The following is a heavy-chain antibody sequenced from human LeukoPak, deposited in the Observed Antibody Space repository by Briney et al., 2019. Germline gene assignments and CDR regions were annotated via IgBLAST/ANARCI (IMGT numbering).Heavy chain of an antibody. CDR3: ARDNDFWSGYYSFDF. CDR2: IYYSGST. J-gene: IGHJ4*02. Sequence: PSETLSLTCTVSGDSINSAAYYWSWIRQHPGKGLEWNGYIYYSGSTSYNPSLQSRVTISIDTSKNQFSLRLSSVTAADTAVYYCARDNDFWSGYYSFDFRGRGTLVTVSS. V-gene: IGHV4-31*03. D-gene: IGHD3-3*01. CDR1: GDSINSAAYY.